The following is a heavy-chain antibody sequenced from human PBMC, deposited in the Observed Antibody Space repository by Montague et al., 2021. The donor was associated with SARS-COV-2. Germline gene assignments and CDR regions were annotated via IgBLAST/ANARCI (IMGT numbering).Heavy chain of an antibody. J-gene: IGHJ6*02. CDR3: ARDLLVQLSLDMDV. Sequence: SLRLSCAASGFTFSSYAMHWVRQAPGKGLEWVAVISYDGSNKYYADSVKGRFTISRDNSKNTLYLQMNSLRAEDTAVYYCARDLLVQLSLDMDVWGQGTTVTVSS. V-gene: IGHV3-30*04. CDR1: GFTFSSYA. CDR2: ISYDGSNK. D-gene: IGHD5-18*01.